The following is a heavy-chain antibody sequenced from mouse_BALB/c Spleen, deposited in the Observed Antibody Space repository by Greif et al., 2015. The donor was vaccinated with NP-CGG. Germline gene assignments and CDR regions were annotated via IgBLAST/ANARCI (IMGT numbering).Heavy chain of an antibody. CDR3: AREGGNYGNFDY. V-gene: IGHV5-9-4*01. CDR1: GFTFSSYA. CDR2: ISSGGSYT. J-gene: IGHJ2*01. D-gene: IGHD2-1*01. Sequence: EVKLVDSGGGLVKPGGPLKLSCAASGFTFSSYAMSWVRQSPEKRLEWVAEISSGGSYTYYPDTVTGRFTISRDNAKNTLYLEMSSLRSEDTAMYYCAREGGNYGNFDYWGQGTTLTVSS.